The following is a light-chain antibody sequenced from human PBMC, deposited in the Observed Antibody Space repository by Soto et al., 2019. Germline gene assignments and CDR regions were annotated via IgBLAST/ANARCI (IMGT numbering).Light chain of an antibody. CDR2: GNN. CDR1: TSNIGAGHD. CDR3: QSYDSSLNTVI. J-gene: IGLJ2*01. Sequence: QSVLTQPPSVSGAPGQRVTISCTGSTSNIGAGHDVQWYQQLPGTAPKVLIHGNNKLPSRVPDRFSGSKSGTSASLAITGLQADDEADYFCQSYDSSLNTVIFGGGTKLTVL. V-gene: IGLV1-40*01.